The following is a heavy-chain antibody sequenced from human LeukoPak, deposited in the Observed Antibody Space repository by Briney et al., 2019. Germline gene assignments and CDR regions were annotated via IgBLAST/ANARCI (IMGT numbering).Heavy chain of an antibody. CDR2: IYYSGST. D-gene: IGHD6-13*01. J-gene: IGHJ4*02. CDR3: AREGIAAAATYFDY. V-gene: IGHV4-39*07. CDR1: GDSISSGNYY. Sequence: NPSETLSLTCTVSGDSISSGNYYWGWIRQPPGKGLEWIGSIYYSGSTYYNPSLKSRVTMSVDTSKNQFSLKLSSVTAADTAVYYCAREGIAAAATYFDYWGQGTLVTVSS.